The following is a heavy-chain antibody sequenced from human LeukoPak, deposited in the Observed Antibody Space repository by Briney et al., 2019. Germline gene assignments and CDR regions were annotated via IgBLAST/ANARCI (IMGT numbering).Heavy chain of an antibody. CDR1: GYTFTGYY. CDR2: INPNSGGT. V-gene: IGHV1-2*02. D-gene: IGHD4-23*01. J-gene: IGHJ4*02. CDR3: ARDYGGNSGQWSDY. Sequence: ASGKVSCKASGYTFTGYYMHWVRQAPGQGLEGMGWINPNSGGTNYAQKFQGGVTMTRDTSISTAYMELSRLRSDDTAVYYCARDYGGNSGQWSDYWGQGTLVTVSS.